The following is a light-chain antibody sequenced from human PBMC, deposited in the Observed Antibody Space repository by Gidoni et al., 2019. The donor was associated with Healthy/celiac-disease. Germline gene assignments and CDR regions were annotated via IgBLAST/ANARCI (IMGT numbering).Light chain of an antibody. CDR2: DAS. J-gene: IGKJ1*01. Sequence: EIVLTQSPATLSLSPGERATLSCRASQSVSSYLAWYQQKPGQAPRLLIYDASNMATGIPARFSGSGSGTDFTLTISSLVPEDFAVYYCQQRSNWPRTFGQGTKVDI. CDR3: QQRSNWPRT. CDR1: QSVSSY. V-gene: IGKV3-11*01.